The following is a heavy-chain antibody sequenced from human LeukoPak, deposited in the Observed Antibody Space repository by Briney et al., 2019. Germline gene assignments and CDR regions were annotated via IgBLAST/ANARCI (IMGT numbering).Heavy chain of an antibody. CDR1: GGSISSYD. V-gene: IGHV4-59*01. CDR2: IYYSWSP. Sequence: SETLSLTCTVSGGSISSYDWSWIRHPPGKGLEWIGYIYYSWSPNHNPSLKSRVTISVDTSKNQFSLKLSSVTAADTAVYYCAREDTVTTVFDIWGQGTMVSVSS. CDR3: AREDTVTTVFDI. J-gene: IGHJ3*02. D-gene: IGHD4-17*01.